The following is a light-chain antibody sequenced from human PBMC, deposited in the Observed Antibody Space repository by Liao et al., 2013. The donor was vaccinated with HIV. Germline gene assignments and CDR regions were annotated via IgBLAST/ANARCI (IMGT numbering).Light chain of an antibody. Sequence: SYELTQPPSVSVAPGKTARITCGGNNIESKGVHWYQQKPGQAPLLVIHYDDARPSGIPERFSGSNSGNTATLTISRVEAGDEADYWCQVWDNSDHLVFGGGTEADRP. J-gene: IGLJ2*01. CDR3: QVWDNSDHLV. V-gene: IGLV3-21*04. CDR1: NIESKG. CDR2: YDD.